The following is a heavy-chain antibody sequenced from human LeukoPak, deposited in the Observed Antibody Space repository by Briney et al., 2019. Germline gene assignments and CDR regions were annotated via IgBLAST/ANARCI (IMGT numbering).Heavy chain of an antibody. V-gene: IGHV4-4*07. D-gene: IGHD3-10*01. J-gene: IGHJ4*02. CDR1: GGSISSYY. Sequence: PSETLSLTCTVSGGSISSYYWSWIRQPAGKGLEWIGHIYTSGSTNYNPSLKSRVTMSLDTSKNQFSLKLSSVTAADTAVYYCAREGSGNNYNRYYFDYWGREPWSPSPQ. CDR2: IYTSGST. CDR3: AREGSGNNYNRYYFDY.